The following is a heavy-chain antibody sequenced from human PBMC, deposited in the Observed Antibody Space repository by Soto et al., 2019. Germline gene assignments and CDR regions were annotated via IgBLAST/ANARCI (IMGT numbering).Heavy chain of an antibody. D-gene: IGHD6-6*01. CDR3: ARQGSIANRRNWLDP. CDR1: GYSFTSFW. CDR2: IYPADSDT. Sequence: GESLKISCQASGYSFTSFWLAWVRQVPGKGLEWMGIIYPADSDTRYSPSFQGQVTISADKSISTAYLQWSSLTASDTAIYYCARQGSIANRRNWLDPWGHGTPVPVSP. J-gene: IGHJ5*02. V-gene: IGHV5-51*01.